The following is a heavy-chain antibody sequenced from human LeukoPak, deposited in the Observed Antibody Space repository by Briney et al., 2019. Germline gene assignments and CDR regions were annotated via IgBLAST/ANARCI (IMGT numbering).Heavy chain of an antibody. CDR1: GYTFTSYG. D-gene: IGHD6-19*01. CDR3: ARDLISSGWGLDY. V-gene: IGHV1-18*01. CDR2: IIAYNGNT. J-gene: IGHJ4*02. Sequence: GASVKDSCKSSGYTFTSYGISWVRQAPGQGLEWMGWIIAYNGNTNYAQTLQGRVTMPTDTSTSTVYMQLRSLRSDDTAVYYCARDLISSGWGLDYWGQGTLVTVSS.